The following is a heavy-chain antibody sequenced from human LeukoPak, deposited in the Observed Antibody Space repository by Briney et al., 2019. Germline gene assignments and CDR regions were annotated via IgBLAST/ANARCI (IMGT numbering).Heavy chain of an antibody. D-gene: IGHD3-16*01. CDR1: GFTFSSYA. Sequence: PGGSLRLSCAASGFTFSSYAMSWVRQAPGKGLEWVSAISGRGGSTYYADSVKGRFTISRDKSKNTLYLQMNSLRAEDTAVYYCAKHYDYVWGSYPPGAYYGMDVWGQGTTVTVSS. CDR2: ISGRGGST. CDR3: AKHYDYVWGSYPPGAYYGMDV. J-gene: IGHJ6*02. V-gene: IGHV3-23*01.